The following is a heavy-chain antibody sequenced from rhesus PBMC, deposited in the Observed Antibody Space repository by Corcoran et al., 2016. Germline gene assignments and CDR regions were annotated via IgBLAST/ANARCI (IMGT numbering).Heavy chain of an antibody. J-gene: IGHJ6*01. Sequence: EVQLVESGGGLVQPGGSLRLSCAASGFTFSSSAMHWVRQASGKGLEWVGHIRSKSNNYETGYASSVKGRFTISRDDSKNTAYLQMNSLKTEDTAVYYCASRGSYGLDSWGQGVVVTVSS. CDR3: ASRGSYGLDS. CDR2: IRSKSNNYET. D-gene: IGHD5-42*01. V-gene: IGHV3-118*01. CDR1: GFTFSSSA.